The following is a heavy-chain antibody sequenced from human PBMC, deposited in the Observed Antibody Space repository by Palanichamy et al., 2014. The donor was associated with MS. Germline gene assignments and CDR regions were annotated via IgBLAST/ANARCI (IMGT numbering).Heavy chain of an antibody. V-gene: IGHV3-74*03. CDR3: ARVLAGGCMDV. CDR1: GFTFSSYW. CDR2: IDSDGNNI. J-gene: IGHJ6*02. Sequence: VQLVESGGGVLQPGGSLRLSCAASGFTFSSYWMHWVRQASGKGLVWVSRIDSDGNNIQYAGSVKGRFTISRDNAKNTLYLQMNSLRVEDTAVYYCARVLAGGCMDVWGQGTTVTISS. D-gene: IGHD6-13*01.